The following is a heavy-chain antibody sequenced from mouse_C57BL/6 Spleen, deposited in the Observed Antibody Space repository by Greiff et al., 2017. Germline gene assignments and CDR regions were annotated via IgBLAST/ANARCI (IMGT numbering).Heavy chain of an antibody. CDR2: ISSGSSTI. V-gene: IGHV5-17*01. J-gene: IGHJ2*01. CDR1: GFTFSDYG. CDR3: ARQGSTMVTTWDY. Sequence: EVKLVESGGGLVKPGGSLKLSCAASGFTFSDYGMHWVRQAPEKGLEWVAYISSGSSTIYYADTVKGRFTISRDNAKNTLFLQMTSLRSEDTAMYYCARQGSTMVTTWDYWGQGTTLTVSS. D-gene: IGHD2-2*01.